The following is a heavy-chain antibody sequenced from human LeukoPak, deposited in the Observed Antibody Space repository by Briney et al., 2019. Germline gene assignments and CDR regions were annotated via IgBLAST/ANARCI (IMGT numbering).Heavy chain of an antibody. V-gene: IGHV1-18*01. J-gene: IGHJ4*02. CDR2: ISAYNGNT. CDR1: GYTFTSYG. Sequence: GASVKVSCKASGYTFTSYGISWVRQAPGQGLEWMGWISAYNGNTNYAQKLQGRVTMTTDTSTSTAYMELRSLRSDDTAVYYCAREGQHYDFWSGYHNHFDYWGQGTLVTVSS. CDR3: AREGQHYDFWSGYHNHFDY. D-gene: IGHD3-3*01.